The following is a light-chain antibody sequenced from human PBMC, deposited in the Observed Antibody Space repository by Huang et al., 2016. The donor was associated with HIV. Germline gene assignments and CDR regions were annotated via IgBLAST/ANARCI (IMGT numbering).Light chain of an antibody. CDR2: DAS. CDR3: QQYDNWPPWT. CDR1: HNVNNK. J-gene: IGKJ1*01. V-gene: IGKV3-15*01. Sequence: EIMMTQSPAILSVSPGERVTLSCRASHNVNNKLAWYQHKPGQTPRLLIYDASTRATDVPARFSGSGSGTDYILNITRVQSQDFAIYYCQQYDNWPPWTFGQGTKVEVK.